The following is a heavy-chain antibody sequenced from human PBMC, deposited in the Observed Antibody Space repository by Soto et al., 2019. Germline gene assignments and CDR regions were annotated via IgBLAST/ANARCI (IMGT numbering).Heavy chain of an antibody. Sequence: EVQLVESGGGLVQPGGSLRLSCAASRFTVSSNYMSWVRQAPGKGLEWVSLIYSGGSTYYADSVKGRFTISRDNSMNTLYLQMNRLRAEDTAVYYCATGWDPNWFDPWGQGTLVTVSS. J-gene: IGHJ5*02. V-gene: IGHV3-66*01. CDR2: IYSGGST. CDR3: ATGWDPNWFDP. D-gene: IGHD1-26*01. CDR1: RFTVSSNY.